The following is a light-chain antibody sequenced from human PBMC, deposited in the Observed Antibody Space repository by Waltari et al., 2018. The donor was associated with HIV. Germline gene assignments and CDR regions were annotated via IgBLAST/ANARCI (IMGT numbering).Light chain of an antibody. CDR2: RNN. J-gene: IGLJ3*02. Sequence: QSVMTQPPSASGPPGQRVTIPCSGSSSNLGRNYVNWSQQLPGPTPKLLIYRNNQRPSGVPDRFSGSKSGTSASLAISGLRSEDEADYYCAAWDDSLSGSWVFGGGTQVTVL. CDR3: AAWDDSLSGSWV. V-gene: IGLV1-47*01. CDR1: SSNLGRNY.